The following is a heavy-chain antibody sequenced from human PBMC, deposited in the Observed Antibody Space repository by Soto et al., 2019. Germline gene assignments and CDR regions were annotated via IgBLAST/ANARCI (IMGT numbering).Heavy chain of an antibody. CDR2: IYYSGST. CDR1: GGSISSYY. D-gene: IGHD2-21*01. J-gene: IGHJ6*02. V-gene: IGHV4-59*01. CDR3: ASTEKEAVAGFYYYYGMDV. Sequence: ASETLSLTCTVSGGSISSYYWSWIRQPPGKGLEWIGYIYYSGSTNYNPSLRSRVTISVDTSKNQFSLKLSSVTAADTAVYYCASTEKEAVAGFYYYYGMDVWGQGTTVTVAS.